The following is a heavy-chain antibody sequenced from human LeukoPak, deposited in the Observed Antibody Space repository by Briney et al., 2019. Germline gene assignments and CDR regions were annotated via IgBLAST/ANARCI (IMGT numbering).Heavy chain of an antibody. J-gene: IGHJ6*03. D-gene: IGHD1-7*01. CDR1: GVSLRGYY. V-gene: IGHV4-34*01. CDR2: ISHEGDS. CDR3: ARGRNYVSDYYFDV. Sequence: SETLSLTCAVYGVSLRGYYWSWIRQSPEKGLEWIGEISHEGDSIYNPSLKSRVTLSVDMSKNQFSLKLRSVTAADTAVYYCARGRNYVSDYYFDVWGKGTTDRVSS.